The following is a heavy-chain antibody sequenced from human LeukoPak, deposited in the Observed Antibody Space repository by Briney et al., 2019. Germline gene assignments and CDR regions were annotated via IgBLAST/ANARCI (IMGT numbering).Heavy chain of an antibody. CDR1: GYSFTSYW. D-gene: IGHD1-26*01. CDR2: IYPGDSDT. J-gene: IGHJ1*01. CDR3: ARVSISAAATISPEYFQH. Sequence: GESLKISCKGSGYSFTSYWIGWVRQMPGKGLEWMGIIYPGDSDTRYSPSFQGQVTISADKSITTAYLQWSSLKASDTAMYYCARVSISAAATISPEYFQHWGQGTLVTVSS. V-gene: IGHV5-51*01.